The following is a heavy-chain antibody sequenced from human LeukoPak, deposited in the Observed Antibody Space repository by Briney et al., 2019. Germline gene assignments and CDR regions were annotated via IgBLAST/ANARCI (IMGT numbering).Heavy chain of an antibody. CDR2: IYYSGST. J-gene: IGHJ4*02. D-gene: IGHD6-6*01. CDR1: GFSISSYY. CDR3: SSCRPESLAARMFVY. Sequence: SETLSLTCTVSGFSISSYYWSWIRQPPGKGLEWIGYIYYSGSTNYNPSLKSRVTISVDTSKNQFSLKLSSVTAADTAVYYCSSCRPESLAARMFVYWGRGTLVAVS. V-gene: IGHV4-59*01.